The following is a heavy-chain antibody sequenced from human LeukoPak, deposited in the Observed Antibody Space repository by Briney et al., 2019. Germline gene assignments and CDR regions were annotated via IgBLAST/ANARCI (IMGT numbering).Heavy chain of an antibody. CDR1: GGTFSSYA. Sequence: SVKVSCKASGGTFSSYAISWVRQAPGQGLEWMGGIIPIFGTANYAQKFQGRVTITADESTSTAYMELSSLRSEDTAVYYCARGRLGELSLSPFDYWGQGTLVTVSS. CDR2: IIPIFGTA. V-gene: IGHV1-69*13. J-gene: IGHJ4*02. D-gene: IGHD3-16*02. CDR3: ARGRLGELSLSPFDY.